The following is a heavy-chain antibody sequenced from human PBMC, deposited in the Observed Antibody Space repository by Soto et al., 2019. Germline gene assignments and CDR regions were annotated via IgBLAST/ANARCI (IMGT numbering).Heavy chain of an antibody. J-gene: IGHJ3*02. CDR3: ARDPNLYDVYAFDI. V-gene: IGHV4-34*01. CDR2: INHSGST. D-gene: IGHD3-16*01. Sequence: SETLSLTCAVYGGSFSGYYWSWIRQPPGKGLEWIGEINHSGSTNYNPSLKSRVTISVDTSKNQFSLKLSSVTAADTAVYYCARDPNLYDVYAFDIWGQGALVTVSS. CDR1: GGSFSGYY.